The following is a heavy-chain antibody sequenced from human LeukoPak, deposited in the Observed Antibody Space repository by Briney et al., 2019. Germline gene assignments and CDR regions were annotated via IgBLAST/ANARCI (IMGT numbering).Heavy chain of an antibody. Sequence: GGSLRLSCAASGFTFSSYGMHWVRQAPGKGLEWVAVISYDGSNKYYAGSVKGRFTISRDNSKNTLYLQMNSLRAEDTAVYYCAKQTYCGGDCYSGLFDYWGQGTLVTVSS. CDR1: GFTFSSYG. J-gene: IGHJ4*02. V-gene: IGHV3-30*18. D-gene: IGHD2-21*02. CDR3: AKQTYCGGDCYSGLFDY. CDR2: ISYDGSNK.